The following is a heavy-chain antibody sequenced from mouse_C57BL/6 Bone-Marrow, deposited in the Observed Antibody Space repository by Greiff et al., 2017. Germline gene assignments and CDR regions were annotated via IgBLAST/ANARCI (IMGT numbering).Heavy chain of an antibody. CDR3: ARDLRYYGFLYYYAMDY. D-gene: IGHD1-1*01. J-gene: IGHJ4*01. V-gene: IGHV3-6*01. Sequence: ESGPGLVKPSQSLSLTCSVTGYSITSGYYWNWIRQFPGNKLEWMGYISYDGSNNYNPSLKNRISITRDTYKNQFFLKLNSVTTEDTATYYCARDLRYYGFLYYYAMDYWGQGTSVTVSS. CDR1: GYSITSGYY. CDR2: ISYDGSN.